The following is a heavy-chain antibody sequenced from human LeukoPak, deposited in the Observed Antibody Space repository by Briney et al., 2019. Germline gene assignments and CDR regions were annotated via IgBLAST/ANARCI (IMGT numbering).Heavy chain of an antibody. V-gene: IGHV4-61*02. CDR2: IYTSGST. D-gene: IGHD2-2*01. CDR1: GGSISSGSYY. J-gene: IGHJ6*03. Sequence: SETLSLTCTVSGGSISSGSYYWSWIRQPAGKGLEWIGRIYTSGSTNYNPSLKSRVTISVDTSKNQFSLKLSSVTAADTAVYYCARDSTYCSSTSCRRYYMDVWGKGTTVTVSS. CDR3: ARDSTYCSSTSCRRYYMDV.